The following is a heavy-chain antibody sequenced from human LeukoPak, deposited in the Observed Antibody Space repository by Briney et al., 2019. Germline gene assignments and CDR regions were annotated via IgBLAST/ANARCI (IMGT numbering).Heavy chain of an antibody. CDR2: ISYDGSNK. Sequence: GGSLRLSCAASGFTFSSYAMHWVRQAPGKGLEWVAVISYDGSNKYYADSVKGRFTISRDNSKNTLYLQMNSLRAEDTAVYYCARPEGMITFGGVIVIPEYYFDYWGQGTLVTVSS. J-gene: IGHJ4*02. CDR1: GFTFSSYA. V-gene: IGHV3-30-3*01. CDR3: ARPEGMITFGGVIVIPEYYFDY. D-gene: IGHD3-16*02.